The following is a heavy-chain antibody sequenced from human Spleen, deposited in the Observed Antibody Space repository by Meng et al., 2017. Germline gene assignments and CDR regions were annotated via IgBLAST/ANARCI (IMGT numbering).Heavy chain of an antibody. Sequence: GSLRLSCSVSGGAITNYYWNWIRQTPGKGLEWIGYVHHSGTTDSNPSLRSRVTISVDTSKNQFSLKLSSVTAADTAVYYCARSVTTFSYYYYGMDVWGQGTTVTVSS. CDR3: ARSVTTFSYYYYGMDV. J-gene: IGHJ6*02. V-gene: IGHV4-59*12. CDR1: GGAITNYY. CDR2: VHHSGTT. D-gene: IGHD4-17*01.